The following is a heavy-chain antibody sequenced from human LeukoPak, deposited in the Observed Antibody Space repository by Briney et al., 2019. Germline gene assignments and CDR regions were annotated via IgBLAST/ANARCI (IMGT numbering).Heavy chain of an antibody. CDR2: ISAYNGNT. CDR1: GYTFTSYG. J-gene: IGHJ4*02. D-gene: IGHD2-2*02. CDR3: ARLSKDIVAVPAAIVDY. Sequence: GASVKVSCKASGYTFTSYGISWVRQAPGQGLEWMGWISAYNGNTNYAQKLQGRVTMTTDTSTSTAYMELRSLRSDDTAVYYCARLSKDIVAVPAAIVDYWGQGTLVTVSS. V-gene: IGHV1-18*01.